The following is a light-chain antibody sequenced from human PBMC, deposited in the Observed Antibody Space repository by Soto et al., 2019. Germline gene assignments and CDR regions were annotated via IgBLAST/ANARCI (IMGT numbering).Light chain of an antibody. CDR2: GAS. CDR1: QSVRSTD. Sequence: EIVLTQSPGTLSLSPGERATLSCRASQSVRSTDLAWYQQKPGQAPRLLIYGASGRATGIPDRFSGSGSGTDFTLAITGLEHEDFAVYYCQHYGRSLWTFGQGTRVEI. CDR3: QHYGRSLWT. J-gene: IGKJ1*01. V-gene: IGKV3-20*01.